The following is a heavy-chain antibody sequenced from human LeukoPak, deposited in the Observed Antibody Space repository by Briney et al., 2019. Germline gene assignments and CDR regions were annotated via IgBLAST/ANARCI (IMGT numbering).Heavy chain of an antibody. CDR3: ARHQGAGEYPFDY. D-gene: IGHD2/OR15-2a*01. Sequence: ASVTVSYKASGYTFTSYYMHWVRQAPGQGLEWVGIINPSDGSTNYARKFQGRVTMTRDTSTSTLYMELSSLRSEDTAVYYCARHQGAGEYPFDYWGQGTLVTVSS. CDR2: INPSDGST. CDR1: GYTFTSYY. J-gene: IGHJ4*02. V-gene: IGHV1-46*01.